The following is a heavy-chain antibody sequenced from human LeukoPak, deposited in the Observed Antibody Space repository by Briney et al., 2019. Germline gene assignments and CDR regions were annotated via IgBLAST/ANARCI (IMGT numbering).Heavy chain of an antibody. CDR3: ARIGGRYYDFWSGYPDY. V-gene: IGHV4-34*01. CDR2: INHSGST. J-gene: IGHJ4*02. CDR1: GGSFSGYY. D-gene: IGHD3-3*01. Sequence: PSETLSLTCAVYGGSFSGYYWSWIRQPPGKGLEWIGEINHSGSTNYNPSLKSRVTISVGTSKNQFSLKLSSVTAADTAVYYCARIGGRYYDFWSGYPDYWGQGTLVTVSS.